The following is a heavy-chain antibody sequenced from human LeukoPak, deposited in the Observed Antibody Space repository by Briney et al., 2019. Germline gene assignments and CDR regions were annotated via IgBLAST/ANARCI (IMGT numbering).Heavy chain of an antibody. D-gene: IGHD5-18*01. CDR2: INAGNCNT. V-gene: IGHV1-3*01. Sequence: GASVKVSCKASVYTFSIYASHWVRHAPRQHPEWIGWINAGNCNTKYSQKFQGRVNIRRDTSASTAYMELSSLRSEDTAVYYCARVVGYSYGGDYYFDYWGQGTLVTVSS. CDR3: ARVVGYSYGGDYYFDY. CDR1: VYTFSIYA. J-gene: IGHJ4*02.